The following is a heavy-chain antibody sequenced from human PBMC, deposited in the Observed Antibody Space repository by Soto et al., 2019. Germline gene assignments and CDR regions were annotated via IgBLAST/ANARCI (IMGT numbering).Heavy chain of an antibody. CDR3: ARDPTGYGSGSRHGMDV. V-gene: IGHV1-69*08. CDR2: IIPILGIA. J-gene: IGHJ6*02. D-gene: IGHD3-10*01. CDR1: GGTFSSYT. Sequence: QVQLVQSGAEVKKPGSSVKVSCKASGGTFSSYTISWVRQAPGQGLEWMGRIIPILGIANYAQKFQGRVTITADKSTSTAYMELSSLGSEDTAVYYCARDPTGYGSGSRHGMDVWGQGTTVTVSS.